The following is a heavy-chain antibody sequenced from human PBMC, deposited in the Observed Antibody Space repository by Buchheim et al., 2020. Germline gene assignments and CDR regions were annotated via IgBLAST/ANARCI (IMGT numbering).Heavy chain of an antibody. J-gene: IGHJ4*02. D-gene: IGHD5-18*01. CDR1: GDSVSNGNW. V-gene: IGHV4-4*02. CDR3: ARDSGYRSEY. Sequence: QVQLQESGPGLVKPSGTLSLTCAVSGDSVSNGNWWNWVRQPPGKGLEWIGEIDHSGFTKYNPSLKSRVTIELEKHKNQFSTKLTSVTAADTAVYYCARDSGYRSEYWGQGTL. CDR2: IDHSGFT.